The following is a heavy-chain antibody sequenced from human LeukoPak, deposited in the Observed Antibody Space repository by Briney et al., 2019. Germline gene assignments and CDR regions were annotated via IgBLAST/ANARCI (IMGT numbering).Heavy chain of an antibody. D-gene: IGHD2-15*01. CDR1: GGTFSSYA. Sequence: SVKVSCKASGGTFSSYAISWVRQAPGQGLEWMGGIIPIFGTANYAQKFQGRVTITADESTSTAYMELSSLRSEDTAVYYCARDRGSTHYYYGMDVRGQGTTVTVSS. J-gene: IGHJ6*02. V-gene: IGHV1-69*01. CDR2: IIPIFGTA. CDR3: ARDRGSTHYYYGMDV.